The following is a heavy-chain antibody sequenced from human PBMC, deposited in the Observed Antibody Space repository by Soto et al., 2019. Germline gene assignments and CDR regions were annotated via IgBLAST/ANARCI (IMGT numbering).Heavy chain of an antibody. D-gene: IGHD3-22*01. Sequence: PSETLSLTCAVYDTSFSGYYWSWIRQPPGKGLEWIGEIFHGGSTDYSPSLKSRVTISVDTSKNQFSLELSSVTAADTAVYYCARHNYDSNTLYSLFDCWGQGTLVTVSS. CDR2: IFHGGST. V-gene: IGHV4-34*12. J-gene: IGHJ4*02. CDR3: ARHNYDSNTLYSLFDC. CDR1: DTSFSGYY.